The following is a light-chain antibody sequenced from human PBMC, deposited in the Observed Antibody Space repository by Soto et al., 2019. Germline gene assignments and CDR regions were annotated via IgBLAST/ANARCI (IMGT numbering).Light chain of an antibody. Sequence: DIVMTQSPDSLAVSLGERATINCKSSQSVLYSSNNKNYLAWYQQKPGQPPKLLIYGASTRESGVPDRFSGSGSGTDFSLTISSPQAEDVAVYYCQQYYGTLPTFGQGTKVEIK. CDR3: QQYYGTLPT. CDR1: QSVLYSSNNKNY. CDR2: GAS. V-gene: IGKV4-1*01. J-gene: IGKJ1*01.